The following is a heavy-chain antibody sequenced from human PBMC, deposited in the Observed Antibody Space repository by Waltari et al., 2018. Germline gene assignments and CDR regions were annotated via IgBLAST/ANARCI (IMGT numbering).Heavy chain of an antibody. J-gene: IGHJ4*02. D-gene: IGHD3-16*01. CDR3: GRDWGSLGY. CDR2: IYYTGST. Sequence: QLQLQVSGAGLVKPSETLSLICTVSGGSIDRSDYYWAWVRQPPGKGLEWIGSIYYTGSTYYIPALKNRVTISMDTSNNQFSLKLNSVTAADTAVYYCGRDWGSLGYWGRGTLVTVSS. CDR1: GGSIDRSDYY. V-gene: IGHV4-39*02.